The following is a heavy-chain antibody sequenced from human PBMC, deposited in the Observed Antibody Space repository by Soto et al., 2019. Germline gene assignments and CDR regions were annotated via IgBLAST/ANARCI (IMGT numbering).Heavy chain of an antibody. J-gene: IGHJ6*03. D-gene: IGHD2-8*02. Sequence: GASVKVSCKASGYTFTSYDINWVRQATGQGLEWMGWMNPNSGNTGYAQKFQGRVTMTRNTSISTAYMELSSLRSEDTAVYYCARVYGFYYYYYMDVWGKGTTVTVSS. CDR1: GYTFTSYD. CDR3: ARVYGFYYYYYMDV. CDR2: MNPNSGNT. V-gene: IGHV1-8*01.